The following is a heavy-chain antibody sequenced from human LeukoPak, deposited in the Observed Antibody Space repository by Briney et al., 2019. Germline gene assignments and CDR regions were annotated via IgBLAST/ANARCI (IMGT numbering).Heavy chain of an antibody. CDR2: INPISGTP. J-gene: IGHJ4*02. CDR1: GGTLVKYV. V-gene: IGHV1-69*01. CDR3: GRDYGGASPFDS. Sequence: SVKVSCKASGGTLVKYVISWVRQAAGQGLEWMGGINPISGTPDYAQKFQGRVTITADESTSTAYMELSSLRSEDTAVYYCGRDYGGASPFDSWGQGTLVTVSS. D-gene: IGHD4-23*01.